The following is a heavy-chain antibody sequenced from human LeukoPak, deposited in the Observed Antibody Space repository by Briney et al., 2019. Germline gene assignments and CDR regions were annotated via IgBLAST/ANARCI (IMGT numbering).Heavy chain of an antibody. D-gene: IGHD6-13*01. Sequence: PSETLSLTCTVSGGSISSGDYYWSWIRQPPGKGLEWIGYIYYSGSTYYNPSLKSRVTISVDTSKNQFSLKLSSVTAADTAVYYCARGEGDSSSWFDPWGRGTLVTVSS. J-gene: IGHJ5*02. CDR3: ARGEGDSSSWFDP. V-gene: IGHV4-30-4*08. CDR1: GGSISSGDYY. CDR2: IYYSGST.